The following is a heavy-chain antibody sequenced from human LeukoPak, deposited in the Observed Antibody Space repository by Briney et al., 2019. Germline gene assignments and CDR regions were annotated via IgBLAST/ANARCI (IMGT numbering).Heavy chain of an antibody. J-gene: IGHJ6*02. V-gene: IGHV3-11*01. D-gene: IGHD6-13*01. CDR3: ARVRGSSWINYNYYYGMDV. CDR1: GFTFSDYY. CDR2: ISSSGSSI. Sequence: PGGSLRLSCAASGFTFSDYYMSWIRQAPGKGLEWVSYISSSGSSIYYADSVKGRFTISRDNAKNSLYLQMTSLRAEDTAVYYCARVRGSSWINYNYYYGMDVWGRGTTVTVSS.